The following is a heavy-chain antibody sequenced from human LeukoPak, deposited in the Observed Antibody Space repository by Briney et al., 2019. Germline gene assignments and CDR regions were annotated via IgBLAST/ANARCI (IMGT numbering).Heavy chain of an antibody. CDR3: AKGYYGSGSYRWFDY. V-gene: IGHV3-23*01. J-gene: IGHJ4*02. Sequence: PGGSLRLSCAASGFTFSNYAMNWVRQAPGKGLEWVSGISYSGGSTYYADSVKGRFTISRDNSKNTLFLQANSLRAEDTAVYYCAKGYYGSGSYRWFDYWGQGTLVTVSS. D-gene: IGHD3-10*01. CDR2: ISYSGGST. CDR1: GFTFSNYA.